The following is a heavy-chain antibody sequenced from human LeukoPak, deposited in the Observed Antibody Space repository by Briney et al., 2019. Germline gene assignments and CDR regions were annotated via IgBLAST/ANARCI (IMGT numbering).Heavy chain of an antibody. J-gene: IGHJ5*02. CDR2: IKSKTDGGTT. D-gene: IGHD6-19*01. V-gene: IGHV3-15*01. CDR1: GFTFSNAW. CDR3: TTDLTVVAVAS. Sequence: PGGSLRLSCAASGFTFSNAWMSWVRQAPGKGLEWVGRIKSKTDGGTTDYAAPVKGRFTNSRDDSKSTLYLQMDSLKTEDTAVYYCTTDLTVVAVASWGQGTLVTVSS.